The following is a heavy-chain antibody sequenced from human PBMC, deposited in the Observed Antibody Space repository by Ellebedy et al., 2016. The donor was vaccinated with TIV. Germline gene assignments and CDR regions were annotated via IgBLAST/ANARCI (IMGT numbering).Heavy chain of an antibody. J-gene: IGHJ4*02. D-gene: IGHD3-16*01. CDR1: GFNIGSNA. CDR3: AKVLSWWSASDY. CDR2: IGGDDST. Sequence: GESLKISCAASGFNIGSNAMSWVRQTPGKGLEWVAGIGGDDSTHYAHFVEGRFTISRDRFQSTLHLEMSSLRVEDTAIYYCAKVLSWWSASDYWGQGALVTVSS. V-gene: IGHV3-23*01.